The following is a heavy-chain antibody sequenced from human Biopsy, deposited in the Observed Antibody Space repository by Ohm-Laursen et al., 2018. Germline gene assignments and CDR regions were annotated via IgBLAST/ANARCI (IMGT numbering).Heavy chain of an antibody. CDR2: ISGNSDII. V-gene: IGHV3-23*01. CDR1: GFTFISYA. CDR3: ALAAAQTVTHFDY. D-gene: IGHD4-17*01. J-gene: IGHJ4*02. Sequence: SLRLSCTAPGFTFISYAMTWFRQAPGKGLEWVSTISGNSDIIYDTDSVKGRFTISRDNSKNTLYLQMNSLRADDTAVYYCALAAAQTVTHFDYWGQGTLVTVSS.